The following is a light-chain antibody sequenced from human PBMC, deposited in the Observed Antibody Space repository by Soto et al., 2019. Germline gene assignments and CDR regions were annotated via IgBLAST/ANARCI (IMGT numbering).Light chain of an antibody. V-gene: IGKV3-20*01. J-gene: IGKJ2*01. CDR1: HSVSSSY. Sequence: EIVLTQSPGTLSLSPGERATLSCRASHSVSSSYLAWYQQKPGQAPRLLIYGASSRATGIPDRFSGSGSGTDFTLTISRLEPEDLAVYCCQQYGSSPPYTFGQGTKLEIK. CDR3: QQYGSSPPYT. CDR2: GAS.